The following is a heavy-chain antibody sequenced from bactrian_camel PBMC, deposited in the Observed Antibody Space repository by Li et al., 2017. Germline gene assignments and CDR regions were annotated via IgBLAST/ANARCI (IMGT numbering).Heavy chain of an antibody. CDR2: INTRYGVT. V-gene: IGHV3S1*01. D-gene: IGHD1*01. Sequence: QVQLVESGGGSAQAGGSMRLDCAVSGDTASVYSMAWFCQAPGKEREGVARINTRYGVTYYADSVKGRFTISQGNSKNSLHLQMNSLKPEDTAMYYCAASRGVASFSAMTYAYWGQGTQVTVS. CDR3: AASRGVASFSAMTYAY. CDR1: GDTASVYS. J-gene: IGHJ4*01.